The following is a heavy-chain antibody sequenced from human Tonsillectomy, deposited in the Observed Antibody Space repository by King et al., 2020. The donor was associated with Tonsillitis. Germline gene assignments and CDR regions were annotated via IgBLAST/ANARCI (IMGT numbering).Heavy chain of an antibody. D-gene: IGHD2-21*01. V-gene: IGHV3-15*01. CDR2: ITSKNVGGTT. CDR1: GFTFSDAW. J-gene: IGHJ4*02. Sequence: VQLVESGGGLVNPGGSLRLSCEVSGFTFSDAWMSWVRQAPGKGLEWVGRITSKNVGGTTDYAAPVKGRFTISRDDSKNTMYLQMNSLRTEDTAIYYCTHCIKTKCRFDYWGQGALVTVSS. CDR3: THCIKTKCRFDY.